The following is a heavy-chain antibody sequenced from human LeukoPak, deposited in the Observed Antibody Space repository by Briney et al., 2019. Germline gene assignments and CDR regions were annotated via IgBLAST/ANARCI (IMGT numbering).Heavy chain of an antibody. CDR3: TRESGAFSPFGF. D-gene: IGHD1-26*01. J-gene: IGHJ4*02. V-gene: IGHV4-4*02. Sequence: PSETLSLTCAVSGGSITTTNWWSWVRPPPGKGLEWIGEVHLSGATNSNPSLESRVGMSIDKSKNHLSLEVTSVTAADTAIYYCTRESGAFSPFGFWGQGTLLTVSS. CDR2: VHLSGAT. CDR1: GGSITTTNW.